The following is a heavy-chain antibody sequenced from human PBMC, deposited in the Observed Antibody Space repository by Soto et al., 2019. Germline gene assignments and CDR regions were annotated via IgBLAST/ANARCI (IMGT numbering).Heavy chain of an antibody. V-gene: IGHV5-10-1*01. D-gene: IGHD3-22*01. CDR2: IDPSDSYT. CDR1: GYSFTSYW. J-gene: IGHJ5*02. CDR3: AGQETYYYDSREP. Sequence: GESLKISCKGSGYSFTSYWISWVRQMPGKGLEWMGRIDPSDSYTNYSPSFQGHVTISADKSISTAYLQWSSLKASDTAMYYCAGQETYYYDSREPWGQGTLVTVSS.